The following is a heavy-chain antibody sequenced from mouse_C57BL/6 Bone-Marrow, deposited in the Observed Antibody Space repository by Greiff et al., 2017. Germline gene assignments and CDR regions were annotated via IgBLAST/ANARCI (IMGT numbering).Heavy chain of an antibody. CDR1: GFNIKDDY. CDR3: TRDWHFDV. Sequence: VQLKQSGAELVRPGASVKLSCTASGFNIKDDYMHWVKQRPEQGLEWIGWIDPENGDTEYASKFQGKATITADTSSNTAYLQLSSLTSEDTAVYYCTRDWHFDVWGTGTTVTVSS. V-gene: IGHV14-4*01. CDR2: IDPENGDT. J-gene: IGHJ1*03.